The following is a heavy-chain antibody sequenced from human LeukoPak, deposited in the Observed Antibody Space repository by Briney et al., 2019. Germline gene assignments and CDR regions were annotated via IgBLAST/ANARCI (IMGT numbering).Heavy chain of an antibody. J-gene: IGHJ5*02. Sequence: ASVKVSCKASGYTFTNFDINWVRQAPGQGLEWMGWINPNSGGTNYAQKFQGRVTMTRDTSISTAYMELSRLRSDDTAVYYCARDHDFWSGPLYNWFDPWGQGTLVTVSS. D-gene: IGHD3-3*01. CDR1: GYTFTNFD. V-gene: IGHV1-2*02. CDR3: ARDHDFWSGPLYNWFDP. CDR2: INPNSGGT.